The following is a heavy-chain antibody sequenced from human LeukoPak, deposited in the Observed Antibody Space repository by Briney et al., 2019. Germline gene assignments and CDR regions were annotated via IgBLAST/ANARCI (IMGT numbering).Heavy chain of an antibody. V-gene: IGHV3-20*04. CDR1: GFIFDDYG. CDR2: ITWNGGYT. D-gene: IGHD3-22*01. J-gene: IGHJ1*01. CDR3: AGTYDSSGFYPEFLQH. Sequence: GGSLRLSCAASGFIFDDYGMTWVRQAPGKGLEWVSGITWNGGYTGYADSVKGRFTISRDNAKNSLYLQMNSLRAEDTALYYCAGTYDSSGFYPEFLQHWGQGTLVIISS.